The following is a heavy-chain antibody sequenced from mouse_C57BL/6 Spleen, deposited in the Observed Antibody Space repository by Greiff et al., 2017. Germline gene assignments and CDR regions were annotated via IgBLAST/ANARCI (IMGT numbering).Heavy chain of an antibody. Sequence: VQLQQPGAELVKPGASVKLSCKASGYTFTSYWMQWVKQRPGQGLEWIGEIDPSDSYTNYNQKFKGKATLTVDTSSSTAYMQLSSLTSEDSAVYYCASPTVVADYWGQGTTLTVSS. J-gene: IGHJ2*01. V-gene: IGHV1-50*01. CDR1: GYTFTSYW. CDR3: ASPTVVADY. D-gene: IGHD1-1*01. CDR2: IDPSDSYT.